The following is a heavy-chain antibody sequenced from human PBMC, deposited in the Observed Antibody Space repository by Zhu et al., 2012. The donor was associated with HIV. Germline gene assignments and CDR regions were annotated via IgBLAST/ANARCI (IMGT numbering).Heavy chain of an antibody. CDR2: INHSGST. Sequence: QVQLQQWGAGLLKPSETLSLTCAVYGGSFSGYYWSWIRQPPGKGLEWIGEINHSGSTNYNPSLKSRVTISVDTSKNQFSLKLSSVTAADTAVYYCARRAGQQLVRGTLDYWGQGTLVTVSS. CDR3: ARRAGQQLVRGTLDY. V-gene: IGHV4-34*01. D-gene: IGHD6-13*01. CDR1: GGSFSGYY. J-gene: IGHJ4*02.